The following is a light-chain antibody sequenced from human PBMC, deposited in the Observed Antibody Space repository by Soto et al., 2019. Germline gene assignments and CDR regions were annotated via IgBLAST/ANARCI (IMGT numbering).Light chain of an antibody. CDR2: RSS. CDR3: QQYNKWPQP. V-gene: IGKV3-15*01. CDR1: QTIYSN. Sequence: IGMTQSRASLSVSPGGRATRSCRARQTIYSNVAWYQQRPGQPPRLLIYRSSSRATGIPARFSGVGSGTEFTLTISSLQSEDFAVYYCQQYNKWPQPFCHGTRPEIK. J-gene: IGKJ5*01.